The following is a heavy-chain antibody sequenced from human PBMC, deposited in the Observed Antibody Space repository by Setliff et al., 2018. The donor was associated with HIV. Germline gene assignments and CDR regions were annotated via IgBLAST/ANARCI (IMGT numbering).Heavy chain of an antibody. Sequence: SETLSLTCAVYGGSFSGYYWSWIRQPPGKGLEWSGEINHSGSTNYNPSLKSRVTISVYTPKNQFPLKLSSVTAADTAVYYCASRRRSHQAPYGGNSVFLNWGQGTLVTVSS. CDR3: ASRRRSHQAPYGGNSVFLN. J-gene: IGHJ4*02. CDR1: GGSFSGYY. CDR2: INHSGST. D-gene: IGHD4-17*01. V-gene: IGHV4-34*01.